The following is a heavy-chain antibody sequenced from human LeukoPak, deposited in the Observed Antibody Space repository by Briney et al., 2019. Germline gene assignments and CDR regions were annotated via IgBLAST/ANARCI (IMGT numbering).Heavy chain of an antibody. CDR1: GGTFSSYA. D-gene: IGHD5-12*01. J-gene: IGHJ4*02. CDR2: IIPIFGIA. V-gene: IGHV1-69*10. CDR3: ARDARRGYSGYDLDY. Sequence: SVKVSCKASGGTFSSYAISWVRQAPGQGLEWMGGIIPIFGIANYAQKFQGRVTITADKSTSTAYMELSSLRSEDTAVYYCARDARRGYSGYDLDYWGQGTLVTVSS.